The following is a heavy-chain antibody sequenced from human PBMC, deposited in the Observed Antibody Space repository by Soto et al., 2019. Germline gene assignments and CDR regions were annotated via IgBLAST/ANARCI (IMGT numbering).Heavy chain of an antibody. Sequence: PGGSLRLSCAASGFTFSSYAMHWVRQAPGKGLEWVAVISYDGSNKYYADSVKGRFTISRDNSKNTLYLQMNSLRAEGTAVDYCASGGGEEEYVFDIWWQGTMVT. D-gene: IGHD3-16*01. CDR1: GFTFSSYA. CDR3: ASGGGEEEYVFDI. V-gene: IGHV3-30-3*01. CDR2: ISYDGSNK. J-gene: IGHJ3*02.